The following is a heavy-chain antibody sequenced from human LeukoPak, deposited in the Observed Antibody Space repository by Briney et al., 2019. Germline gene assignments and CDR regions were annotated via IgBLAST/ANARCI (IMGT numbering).Heavy chain of an antibody. CDR2: IGSGGTT. CDR1: GFTFSNYA. J-gene: IGHJ4*02. CDR3: AKYFFDSSTYSFDY. D-gene: IGHD3-22*01. Sequence: GGSLRLSCAASGFTFSNYAMSWVRQAPGKGLEWVSSIGSGGTTHYADSVKGRFTISRDNSKNTLFLQMNSLRAEDTAVYYCAKYFFDSSTYSFDYWGQGTLVTVSS. V-gene: IGHV3-23*01.